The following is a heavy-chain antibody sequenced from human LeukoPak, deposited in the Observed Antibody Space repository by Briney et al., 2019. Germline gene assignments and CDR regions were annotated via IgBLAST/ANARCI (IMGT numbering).Heavy chain of an antibody. CDR1: GGTFSSYA. D-gene: IGHD6-13*01. CDR2: IIPIFGTA. CDR3: ARDRFGYSSSWDY. V-gene: IGHV1-69*13. J-gene: IGHJ4*02. Sequence: SVKVSCKASGGTFSSYAISWVRQAPGQGLEWMGGIIPIFGTANYAQKFQGRVTITADESTSTAYMELSSLRSEDTAVYYCARDRFGYSSSWDYWGQGTLVTVSS.